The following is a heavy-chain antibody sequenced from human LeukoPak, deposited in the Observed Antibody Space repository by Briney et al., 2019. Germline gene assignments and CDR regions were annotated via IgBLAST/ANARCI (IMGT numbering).Heavy chain of an antibody. Sequence: GGSLRLSCETSAFTFTDYWMSWVRQTPGKGLEWVANIREDGSEKYYVDSVKGRFTISRDNAKNSLYLQMNSLRAEDTAVYYCAELGITMIGGVWGKGTTVTISS. CDR1: AFTFTDYW. V-gene: IGHV3-7*01. CDR3: AELGITMIGGV. J-gene: IGHJ6*04. D-gene: IGHD3-10*02. CDR2: IREDGSEK.